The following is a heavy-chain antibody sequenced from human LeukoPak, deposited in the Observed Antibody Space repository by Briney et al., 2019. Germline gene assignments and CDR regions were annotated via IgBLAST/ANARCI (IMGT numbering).Heavy chain of an antibody. Sequence: ASVKVSCKASGYTFTSYDINWVRQATGQGLEWMGRMNPNSGNTGYAQKFQGRVTMTRNTSISTAYMELSSLRSEDTVVYYCARRGPFAWNYDRERNWFDPWGQGTLVTVSS. CDR3: ARRGPFAWNYDRERNWFDP. J-gene: IGHJ5*02. CDR2: MNPNSGNT. CDR1: GYTFTSYD. D-gene: IGHD1-7*01. V-gene: IGHV1-8*01.